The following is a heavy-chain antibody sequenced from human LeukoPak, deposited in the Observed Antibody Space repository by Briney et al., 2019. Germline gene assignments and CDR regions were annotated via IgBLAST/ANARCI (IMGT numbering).Heavy chain of an antibody. CDR2: IWYDESKK. Sequence: GGSLRLSCEASGFSFSNYGMHWVRQAPGKGLEWVAVIWYDESKKYYAESVKGRFTISRDNSKNTLYLQMNSLRAEDTAVYYCAKGGWIQLNYWGQGTLVTVSS. CDR3: AKGGWIQLNY. J-gene: IGHJ4*02. CDR1: GFSFSNYG. D-gene: IGHD5-18*01. V-gene: IGHV3-33*06.